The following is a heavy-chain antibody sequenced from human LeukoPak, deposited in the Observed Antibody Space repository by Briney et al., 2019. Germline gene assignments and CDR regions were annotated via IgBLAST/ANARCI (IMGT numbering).Heavy chain of an antibody. CDR1: GFTFSSYS. V-gene: IGHV3-21*01. CDR3: ARDETGHDY. CDR2: ISSSSTYI. Sequence: GGSLRLSCAASGFTFSSYSMNWVRQAPGNGLEWVPSISSSSTYIYYADSVKGRFTISRDNAKNSLYLQMNSLRAEDTAVYYCARDETGHDYRGQGTLVTVSS. J-gene: IGHJ4*02.